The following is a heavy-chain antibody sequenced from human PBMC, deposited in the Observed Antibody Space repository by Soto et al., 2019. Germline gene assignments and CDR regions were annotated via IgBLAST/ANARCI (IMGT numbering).Heavy chain of an antibody. V-gene: IGHV1-69*13. CDR3: ARGNLNYDFWSGYLGYYYYYGMDV. CDR2: IIPIFGTA. CDR1: GGTFSSYA. D-gene: IGHD3-3*01. J-gene: IGHJ6*02. Sequence: SVKVSCKASGGTFSSYAISWLRQAPGQGLEWMGGIIPIFGTANYAQKFQGRVTITADESTSTAYMELSSLRSEDTAVYYCARGNLNYDFWSGYLGYYYYYGMDVWGQGTTVTAP.